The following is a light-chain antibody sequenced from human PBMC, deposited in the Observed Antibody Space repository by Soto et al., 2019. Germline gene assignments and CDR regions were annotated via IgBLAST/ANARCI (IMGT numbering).Light chain of an antibody. CDR3: QQFYSYPIT. CDR2: AAS. J-gene: IGKJ5*01. CDR1: QGISSY. Sequence: AIRMTQSPSSFSASTGDRVTITCRASQGISSYLAWYQQKPGKAPKLLIYAASTLQSGVPSRFSGSGSGTDFTLTISCLPSEDSATYYCQQFYSYPITFGQGTPLEIK. V-gene: IGKV1-8*01.